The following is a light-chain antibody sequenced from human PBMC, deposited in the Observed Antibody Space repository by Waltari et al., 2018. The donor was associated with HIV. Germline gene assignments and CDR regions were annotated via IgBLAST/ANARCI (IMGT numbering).Light chain of an antibody. Sequence: QPMLTQPPSASASLGASVTLTCTLSSGHSNYKVDWYQQRPGKGPRFVMRVGPGGIVGSKGDGIPDRFSVLGSGLNRYLTIKNIREEDESDYHCGADHGSGSNFVYVFGSGTKVTVL. CDR1: SGHSNYK. J-gene: IGLJ1*01. V-gene: IGLV9-49*01. CDR3: GADHGSGSNFVYV. CDR2: VGPGGIVG.